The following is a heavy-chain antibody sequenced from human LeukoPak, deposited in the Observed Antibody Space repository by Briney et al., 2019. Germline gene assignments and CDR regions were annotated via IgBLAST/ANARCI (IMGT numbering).Heavy chain of an antibody. Sequence: GGSLRLSCAASGFTVTNNYMSWVRQAPGKGLEWVGRIKSKTDGGTTDYAAPVKGRFTISRDDSKNTLYLQMNSLKTEDTAVYYCTTVYCSSTSCYTGGYYYYYMDVWGKGTTVTVSS. CDR3: TTVYCSSTSCYTGGYYYYYMDV. J-gene: IGHJ6*03. D-gene: IGHD2-2*02. V-gene: IGHV3-15*01. CDR1: GFTVTNNY. CDR2: IKSKTDGGTT.